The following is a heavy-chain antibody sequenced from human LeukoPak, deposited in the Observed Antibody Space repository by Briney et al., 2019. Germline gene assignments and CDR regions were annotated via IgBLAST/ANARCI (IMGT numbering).Heavy chain of an antibody. CDR2: ISGSGNSA. J-gene: IGHJ4*02. CDR3: AKDRGLGLYDDSGHHY. CDR1: GFTFKDYG. D-gene: IGHD4-23*01. V-gene: IGHV3-23*01. Sequence: GGSLRLSCAASGFTFKDYGMCGVRQAPGKGLEWLSHISGSGNSAHYADSVKGRFTISIDNSKNTVYLQMNSLRAEDTAVYYCAKDRGLGLYDDSGHHYWGQGTLVTVSS.